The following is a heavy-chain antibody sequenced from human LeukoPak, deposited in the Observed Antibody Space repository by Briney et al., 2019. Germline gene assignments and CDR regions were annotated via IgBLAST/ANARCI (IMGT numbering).Heavy chain of an antibody. CDR1: GYTFTSYG. CDR3: ARGTRLYSSGWYGGQLPFDY. CDR2: ISAYNGNT. V-gene: IGHV1-18*01. D-gene: IGHD6-19*01. J-gene: IGHJ4*02. Sequence: ASVKVSCKASGYTFTSYGISWVRQAPGQGLEWMGWISAYNGNTNYAQKLQGRVTMTTDTSTSTAYMELRSLRSDNTAVYYCARGTRLYSSGWYGGQLPFDYWGQGTLVTVSS.